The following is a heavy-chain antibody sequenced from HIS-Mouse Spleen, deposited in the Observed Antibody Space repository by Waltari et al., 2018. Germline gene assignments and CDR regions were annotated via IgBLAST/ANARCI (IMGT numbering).Heavy chain of an antibody. CDR1: GGSISISSYY. CDR2: IYYSGST. J-gene: IGHJ2*01. V-gene: IGHV4-39*07. Sequence: QLQLQESGPGLVMPSDTPSLTCPVSGGSISISSYYLRWIRQPPGKGLEWIGSIYYSGSTYYNPSLKSRVTISVDTSKNQFSLKLSSVTAADTAVYYCAREIPYSSSWYDWYFDLWGRGTLVTVSS. D-gene: IGHD6-13*01. CDR3: AREIPYSSSWYDWYFDL.